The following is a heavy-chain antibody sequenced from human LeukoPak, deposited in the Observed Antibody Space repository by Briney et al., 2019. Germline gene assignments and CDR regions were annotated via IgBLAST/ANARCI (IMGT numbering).Heavy chain of an antibody. CDR3: AKDGYCSSTSCYPAPY. Sequence: GGSLRLSCAASGFTFSSYAMSWVRQAPGKGLEWVSAISGSGGATYYADSVKGRFTISRDNSKNTLYLQMNSLRAEDTAVYYCAKDGYCSSTSCYPAPYWGQGTLVTVSS. D-gene: IGHD2-2*01. V-gene: IGHV3-23*01. J-gene: IGHJ4*02. CDR2: ISGSGGAT. CDR1: GFTFSSYA.